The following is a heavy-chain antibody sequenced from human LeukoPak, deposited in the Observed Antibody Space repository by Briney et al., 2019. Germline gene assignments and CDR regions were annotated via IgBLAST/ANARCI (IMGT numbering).Heavy chain of an antibody. Sequence: SVKVSCKASGGTFSSYAISWVRQAPGQGLEWMGGIIPIFGTANYAQKFQGRVTITADESTSTAYMELSSLRSEDTAVYYCARDYDSSGLGGYWGQGTLVTVSS. D-gene: IGHD3-22*01. CDR3: ARDYDSSGLGGY. J-gene: IGHJ4*02. CDR2: IIPIFGTA. CDR1: GGTFSSYA. V-gene: IGHV1-69*13.